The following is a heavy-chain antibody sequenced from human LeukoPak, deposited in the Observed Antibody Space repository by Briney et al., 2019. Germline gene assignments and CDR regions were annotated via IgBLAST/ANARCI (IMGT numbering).Heavy chain of an antibody. CDR1: GFTFSSYA. Sequence: GGSLRLSCAASGFTFSSYAMSWVRQAPGKGLEWVSGISGTGGSTYYADSVKGRFTISRDNSKNTVSLQMNSLRAEDTAVYYCAKEGGRIAARPLDYWGQGTLVTVSS. CDR3: AKEGGRIAARPLDY. CDR2: ISGTGGST. V-gene: IGHV3-23*01. J-gene: IGHJ4*02. D-gene: IGHD6-6*01.